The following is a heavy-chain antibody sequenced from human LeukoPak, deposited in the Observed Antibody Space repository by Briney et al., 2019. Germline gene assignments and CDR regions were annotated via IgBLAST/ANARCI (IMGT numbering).Heavy chain of an antibody. J-gene: IGHJ6*03. D-gene: IGHD2-2*01. CDR1: GFTFDDYA. CDR2: ISWNSGSI. Sequence: PGGSLRLSCAASGFTFDDYAMHWVRQAPGKGLEWVSGISWNSGSIGYADSVKGRFTISRDNAKNSLYLQMNSLRAEDTAVYYCAKTLGYCSSTSCRGYYYYMDVWGKGTTVTVSS. V-gene: IGHV3-9*01. CDR3: AKTLGYCSSTSCRGYYYYMDV.